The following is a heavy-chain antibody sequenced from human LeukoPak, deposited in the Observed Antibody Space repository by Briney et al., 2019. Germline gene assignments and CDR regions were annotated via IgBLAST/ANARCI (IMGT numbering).Heavy chain of an antibody. CDR3: ARDETYDYESNGYLDF. D-gene: IGHD3-22*01. J-gene: IGHJ4*02. V-gene: IGHV3-7*01. Sequence: GGSLRLSCVGYGLGLRNYWMSWVRQAPGKGLEWVANIRHDGSETYYVDSLRGRFTISRDNAKNLVYLQMSSLRAEDTAIYYCARDETYDYESNGYLDFWGQGTVVTVSS. CDR2: IRHDGSET. CDR1: GLGLRNYW.